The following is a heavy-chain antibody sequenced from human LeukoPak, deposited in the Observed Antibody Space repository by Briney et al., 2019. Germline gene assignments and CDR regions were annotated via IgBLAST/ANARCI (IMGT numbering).Heavy chain of an antibody. J-gene: IGHJ4*02. CDR3: ARDTKWVTTMVRGVIPFDY. V-gene: IGHV1-2*02. D-gene: IGHD3-10*01. Sequence: ASVKVSCEASGYTFTGYYMHWVRQAPGQGLEWMGWINPNSGGTNYAQKLQGRVTMTTDTSTSTAYMELRSLRSDDTAVYYCARDTKWVTTMVRGVIPFDYWGQGTLVTVSS. CDR2: INPNSGGT. CDR1: GYTFTGYY.